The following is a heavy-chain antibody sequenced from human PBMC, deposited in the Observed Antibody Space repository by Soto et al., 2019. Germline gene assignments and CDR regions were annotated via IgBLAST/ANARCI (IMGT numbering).Heavy chain of an antibody. CDR2: ISSIGGST. CDR3: ARVGPFCSGGSCYYFDY. Sequence: GGSLRLSCAASGFTFSSYAMHWVRQAPGKGLEYVSAISSIGGSTYYANSVKGRLTISRDNSKNTLYLQMGSLRAEDMAVYYCARVGPFCSGGSCYYFDYWGQGTLVTVSS. CDR1: GFTFSSYA. J-gene: IGHJ4*02. V-gene: IGHV3-64*01. D-gene: IGHD2-15*01.